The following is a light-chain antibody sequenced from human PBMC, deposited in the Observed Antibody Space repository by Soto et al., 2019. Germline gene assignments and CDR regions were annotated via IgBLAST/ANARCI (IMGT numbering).Light chain of an antibody. CDR3: QLRSNWPRLT. CDR1: QSISSY. J-gene: IGKJ4*01. V-gene: IGKV3-11*01. Sequence: EIVLTQSPATLSLSPGERATLSCRASQSISSYLAWYQQKPGQAPRLLIYDASNRATGIPARFSGSGSGTDFTLTLSSLEPEDFAVYYCQLRSNWPRLTFGGGTKVEIK. CDR2: DAS.